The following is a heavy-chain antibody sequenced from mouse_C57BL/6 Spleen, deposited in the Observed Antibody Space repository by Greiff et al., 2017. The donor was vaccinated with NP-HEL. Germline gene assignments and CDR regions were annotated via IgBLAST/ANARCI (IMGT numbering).Heavy chain of an antibody. Sequence: VQLKESGPGLVKPSQSLSLTCSVTGYSITSGYYWNWLRQFPGNKLEWMGYISYDGSNNYNPSLKNRISITRDTSKNQFFLKLNSVTTEDTATYYCARDEGSFDYWGQGTTLTVSS. CDR1: GYSITSGYY. J-gene: IGHJ2*01. CDR2: ISYDGSN. CDR3: ARDEGSFDY. V-gene: IGHV3-6*01.